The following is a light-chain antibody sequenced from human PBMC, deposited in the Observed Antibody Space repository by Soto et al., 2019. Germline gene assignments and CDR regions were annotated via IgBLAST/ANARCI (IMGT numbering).Light chain of an antibody. V-gene: IGKV4-1*01. J-gene: IGKJ4*01. CDR2: WAS. CDR3: QQYYTTPLT. CDR1: QSVLYSSNHQNY. Sequence: DIVMTQSPDSLAVSLGERATINCKSSQSVLYSSNHQNYLAWYQQKPGQPPQLLIYWASTRESGVPDRFSGSGSGTDFTLTISSLQAEDVAVYSCQQYYTTPLTFGGGTKVEI.